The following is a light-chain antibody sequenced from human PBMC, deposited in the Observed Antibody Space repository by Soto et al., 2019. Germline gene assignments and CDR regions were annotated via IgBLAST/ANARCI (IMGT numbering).Light chain of an antibody. CDR1: QGIANF. CDR2: GAS. Sequence: IQLTQSPSSLSASVGDRVTIYCRASQGIANFLAWYQQKPGKAPKLLIYGASTLQSGVPSRFSGSGSGTDFTLTIISLQPEDFATYYCQQLNSFPIPFGPGTKVDIK. V-gene: IGKV1-9*01. CDR3: QQLNSFPIP. J-gene: IGKJ3*01.